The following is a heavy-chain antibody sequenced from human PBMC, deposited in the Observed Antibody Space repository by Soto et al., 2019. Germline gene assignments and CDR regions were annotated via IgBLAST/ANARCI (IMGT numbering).Heavy chain of an antibody. J-gene: IGHJ5*02. CDR1: GGSISSYY. CDR2: IYYSGST. V-gene: IGHV4-59*01. CDR3: ARVNPGDNWFDP. Sequence: SETLSLTCTVSGGSISSYYWSWIRQPPGKGLEWIGYIYYSGSTNYNPSLKSRVTISVDTSKNQFSLKLSSVTAADTAVYYCARVNPGDNWFDPWGQGTLVTVSS. D-gene: IGHD4-17*01.